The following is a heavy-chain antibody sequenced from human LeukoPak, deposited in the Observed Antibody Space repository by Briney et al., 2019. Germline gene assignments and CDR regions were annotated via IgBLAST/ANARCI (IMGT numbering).Heavy chain of an antibody. CDR3: AKAGDYYGSGTCDY. D-gene: IGHD3-10*01. V-gene: IGHV3-23*01. CDR1: GFTFSSYA. Sequence: GGSLRRSCVGSGFTFSSYAMSGVRQAPGKGLEWVSAISGSGGSTYYADSVKGRFTISRDNSKNTLYLQMNSLRAEDTAVYYCAKAGDYYGSGTCDYWGQGTLVTLSS. CDR2: ISGSGGST. J-gene: IGHJ4*02.